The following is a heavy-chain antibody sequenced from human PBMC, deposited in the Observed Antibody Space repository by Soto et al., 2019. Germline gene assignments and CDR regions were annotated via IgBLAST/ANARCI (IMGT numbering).Heavy chain of an antibody. J-gene: IGHJ4*02. CDR1: GETLASFG. D-gene: IGHD3-10*01. CDR2: ISAYNGNT. Sequence: AAVKVSCKASGETLASFGLSWVRQAPGQGLEWLGWISAYNGNTHYAQKVRDRVTLTTDTSTNTAYMELRSLTSDDTAVYYCARDQESITDRILQYWGQGTRVTVSS. V-gene: IGHV1-18*01. CDR3: ARDQESITDRILQY.